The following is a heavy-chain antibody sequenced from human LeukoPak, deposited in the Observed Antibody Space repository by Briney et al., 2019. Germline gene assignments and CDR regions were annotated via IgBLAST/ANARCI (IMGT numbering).Heavy chain of an antibody. CDR2: ISSSSDYK. J-gene: IGHJ1*01. CDR3: ARQGLYDSSDFWTFQH. CDR1: GFSFSDYY. Sequence: PGGSLRLSCAASGFSFSDYYMSWIHQTPEEGLEWLSYISSSSDYKNYADSLKGRFTISRDNAKNSVYLQMNSLRAEDTAVYYCARQGLYDSSDFWTFQHWGQGTLVTVSS. D-gene: IGHD3/OR15-3a*01. V-gene: IGHV3-11*06.